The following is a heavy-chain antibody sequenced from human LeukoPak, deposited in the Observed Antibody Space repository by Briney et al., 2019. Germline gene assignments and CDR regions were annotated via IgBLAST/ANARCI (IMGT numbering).Heavy chain of an antibody. CDR1: GGSISSGGYY. Sequence: SQTLSLTCTVSGGSISSGGYYWGWIRQPPGKGLEWIGSIYYSGSTYYNPSLKSRVTISVDTSKNQFSLKLSSVTAADTAVYYCARQNPPHWGQGTLVTVSS. J-gene: IGHJ1*01. CDR3: ARQNPPH. V-gene: IGHV4-39*01. CDR2: IYYSGST.